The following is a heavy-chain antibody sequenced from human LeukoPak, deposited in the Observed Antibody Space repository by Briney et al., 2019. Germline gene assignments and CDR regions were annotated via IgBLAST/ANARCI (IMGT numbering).Heavy chain of an antibody. J-gene: IGHJ5*02. D-gene: IGHD4-17*01. Sequence: SGTLSLTCTVSGGSISSGSYYWSWIRQPAGKGLEWIGRIYTSGSTNYNPSLKSRVTISVDTSKNQFSLKLSSVTAADTAVYYCARHAYGDYELNWFDPWGQGTLVTVSS. V-gene: IGHV4-61*02. CDR3: ARHAYGDYELNWFDP. CDR1: GGSISSGSYY. CDR2: IYTSGST.